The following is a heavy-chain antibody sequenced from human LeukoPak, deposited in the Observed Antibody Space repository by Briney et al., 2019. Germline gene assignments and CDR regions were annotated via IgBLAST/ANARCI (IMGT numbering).Heavy chain of an antibody. J-gene: IGHJ4*02. CDR1: GGSISNYY. V-gene: IGHV4-59*01. D-gene: IGHD3-3*01. CDR2: IYYSGST. CDR3: ASTPYYDFWGGYCPFDF. Sequence: SETLSLTCTVSGGSISNYYWSWIRQSPGKGLEWIGYIYYSGSTNYNPSLKSRVTISLDTSKNQFSLKLSSVTAADTAIYYCASTPYYDFWGGYCPFDFWGQGTLDTVSS.